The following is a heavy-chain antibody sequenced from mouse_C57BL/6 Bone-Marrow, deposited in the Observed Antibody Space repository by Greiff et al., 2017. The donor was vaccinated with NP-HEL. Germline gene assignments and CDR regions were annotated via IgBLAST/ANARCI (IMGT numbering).Heavy chain of an antibody. CDR1: GYAFSSYW. D-gene: IGHD1-1*01. V-gene: IGHV1-80*01. J-gene: IGHJ2*01. Sequence: QVQLQQSGAELVKRGASVKISCKASGYAFSSYWMNWVKQRPGKGLEWIGQIYPGDGDTNYNGKFKGKATLTADKSSSTAYMQLSSLTSEDSAVYFCARIYYYGSSYYFDYWGQGTTLTVSS. CDR3: ARIYYYGSSYYFDY. CDR2: IYPGDGDT.